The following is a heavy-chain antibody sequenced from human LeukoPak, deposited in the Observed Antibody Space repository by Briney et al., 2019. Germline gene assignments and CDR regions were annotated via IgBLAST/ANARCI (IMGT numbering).Heavy chain of an antibody. D-gene: IGHD2-15*01. J-gene: IGHJ4*02. V-gene: IGHV3-74*01. CDR3: VVGGSPGY. CDR1: GLAFSSYK. Sequence: GGSLRLSCAASGLAFSSYKMHWVRQAPRKGLVWVSRISTDGYTTDYADFVQGRFTASRDNTKNTWSLEMNSLRAEDTAVYYCVVGGSPGYWGQGTLVTVSS. CDR2: ISTDGYTT.